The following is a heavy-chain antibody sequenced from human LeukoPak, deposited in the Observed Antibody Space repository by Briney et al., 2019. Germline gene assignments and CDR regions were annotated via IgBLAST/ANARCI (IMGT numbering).Heavy chain of an antibody. CDR3: ARGRDYYDSSGSLYAY. D-gene: IGHD3-22*01. CDR1: GGSISSYY. J-gene: IGHJ4*02. Sequence: PSETLSLTCTVSGGSISSYYWSWIRQPPGKGLEWIGYIYYSGSTNYNPSLKSRVTISVDTSKNQFSLKLSSVTAADTAVYYCARGRDYYDSSGSLYAYWGQGTLVTVSS. V-gene: IGHV4-59*01. CDR2: IYYSGST.